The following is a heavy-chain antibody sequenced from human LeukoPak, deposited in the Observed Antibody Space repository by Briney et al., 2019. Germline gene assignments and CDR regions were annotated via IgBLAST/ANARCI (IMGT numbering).Heavy chain of an antibody. CDR2: ISGSNGNT. Sequence: ASVKVSCKAFGYTFTRYGVSWVRQAPGQGLEWIGWISGSNGNTNYAQNFQGRVTMTTDSSTSTAYMELSSLRPEDTAIYYCARIRDGYNDAYDIWGQGTVVTVPS. D-gene: IGHD5-24*01. CDR3: ARIRDGYNDAYDI. J-gene: IGHJ3*02. V-gene: IGHV1-18*01. CDR1: GYTFTRYG.